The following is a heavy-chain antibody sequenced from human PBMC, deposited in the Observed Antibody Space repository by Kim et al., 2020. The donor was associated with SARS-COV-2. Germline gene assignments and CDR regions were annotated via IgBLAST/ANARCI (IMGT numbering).Heavy chain of an antibody. CDR2: ISSNGGST. V-gene: IGHV3-64D*06. CDR3: VKSPYGGNPGSYYYYYGMDV. Sequence: GGSLRLSCSASGFTFSSYAMHWVRQAPGKGLEYVSAISSNGGSTYYADSVKGRFTISRDNSKNTLYLQMSSLRAEDTAVYYCVKSPYGGNPGSYYYYYGMDVWGQGTTVTVSS. J-gene: IGHJ6*02. CDR1: GFTFSSYA. D-gene: IGHD4-17*01.